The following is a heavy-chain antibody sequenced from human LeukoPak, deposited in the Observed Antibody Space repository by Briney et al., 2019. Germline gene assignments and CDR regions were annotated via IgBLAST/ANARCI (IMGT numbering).Heavy chain of an antibody. J-gene: IGHJ4*02. V-gene: IGHV3-30*18. CDR3: AKGLGWLQPFDY. CDR2: ISYDGSNK. CDR1: GFTFSSYG. Sequence: PGGSLRLSCAASGFTFSSYGMHWVRQAPGKGLEWVAVISYDGSNKYYADSVKGRFTISRDNSKNTLYLQMNSLRAEDTDVYYCAKGLGWLQPFDYWGQGPLVTVSS. D-gene: IGHD5-24*01.